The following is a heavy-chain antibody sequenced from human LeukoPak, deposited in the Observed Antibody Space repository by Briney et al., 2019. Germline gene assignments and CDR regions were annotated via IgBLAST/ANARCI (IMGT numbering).Heavy chain of an antibody. D-gene: IGHD5-24*01. CDR3: ARESRWEKTMDY. CDR1: GFTFSDYY. V-gene: IGHV3-30-3*01. J-gene: IGHJ4*02. CDR2: ISYDGSNK. Sequence: GGSLRLSCAASGFTFSDYYMSWIRQAPGKGLEWVAVISYDGSNKYYADSVKGRFTISRDNSKNTLYLQMNSLRAEDTAVYYCARESRWEKTMDYWGQGTLVTVSS.